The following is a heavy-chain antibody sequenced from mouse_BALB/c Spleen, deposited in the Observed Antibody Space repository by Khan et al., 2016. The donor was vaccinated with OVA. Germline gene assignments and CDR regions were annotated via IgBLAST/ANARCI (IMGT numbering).Heavy chain of an antibody. D-gene: IGHD2-1*01. Sequence: VQLVESGAELVKPGASVRLSCKASGYTFTNYYLYWVKQRPGHGLEWIGDINPSNGGTNFNEKFKNKVTLTVDKSSSTAYMQLSSLTSEDSAVYYGSRSGYGTFAYWGQGTLVTVSA. J-gene: IGHJ3*01. V-gene: IGHV1S81*02. CDR1: GYTFTNYY. CDR2: INPSNGGT. CDR3: SRSGYGTFAY.